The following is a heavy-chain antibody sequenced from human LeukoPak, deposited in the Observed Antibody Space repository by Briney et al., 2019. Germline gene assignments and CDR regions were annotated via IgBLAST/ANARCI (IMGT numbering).Heavy chain of an antibody. CDR1: GFTFSSYN. CDR2: VTSSGFIT. Sequence: GWSLRLSCAVSGFTFSSYNMNWVRQAPGKGLEWVSYVTSSGFITYYGDSVKGRFTISRDNAKNSLYLQMNSLRADDTAVYYCARGAPTYTSGFYYGYWGQGTLVTVST. D-gene: IGHD3-22*01. V-gene: IGHV3-48*01. J-gene: IGHJ4*02. CDR3: ARGAPTYTSGFYYGY.